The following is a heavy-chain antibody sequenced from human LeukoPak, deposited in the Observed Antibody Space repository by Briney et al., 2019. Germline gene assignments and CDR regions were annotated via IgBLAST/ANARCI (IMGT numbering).Heavy chain of an antibody. V-gene: IGHV3-7*05. CDR1: GFTFSTYW. D-gene: IGHD6-13*01. J-gene: IGHJ6*02. Sequence: GGSLRLSCTASGFTFSTYWMSWVRQTPEKGLKWVANIKEDGSEEVYVDSVKGRFTISRDNAKSSLYLQMNSLRTEDTAVYYCARDPYSRSWSYGMDVWGQGTTVTVSS. CDR3: ARDPYSRSWSYGMDV. CDR2: IKEDGSEE.